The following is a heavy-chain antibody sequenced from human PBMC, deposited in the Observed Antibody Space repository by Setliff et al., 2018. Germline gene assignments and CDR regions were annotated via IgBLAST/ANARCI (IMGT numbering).Heavy chain of an antibody. CDR3: ARGLGSYYYYYMNV. Sequence: ASVKVSCKASGYTFTSYDINWVRQATGQGLEWMGWMNPNSGNTGYAQKFQGRVTITRNTSISTAYMELSSLRSEDTAVYYCARGLGSYYYYYMNVWGKGTTVTVSS. CDR2: MNPNSGNT. D-gene: IGHD7-27*01. V-gene: IGHV1-8*03. CDR1: GYTFTSYD. J-gene: IGHJ6*03.